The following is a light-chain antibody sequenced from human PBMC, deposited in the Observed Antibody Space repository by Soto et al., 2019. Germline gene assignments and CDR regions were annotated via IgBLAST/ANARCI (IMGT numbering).Light chain of an antibody. V-gene: IGKV1-5*03. CDR2: EAS. J-gene: IGKJ2*01. CDR1: QSISTW. Sequence: DIQMTQSPSTLSASVGDRVTISCRASQSISTWLAWYQQKPGKAPKLLIYEASGLESGVPSRFSGSGSGTEFTLTISSLQPDDFATYYCQHYNTYSYTFGQGTKLEIK. CDR3: QHYNTYSYT.